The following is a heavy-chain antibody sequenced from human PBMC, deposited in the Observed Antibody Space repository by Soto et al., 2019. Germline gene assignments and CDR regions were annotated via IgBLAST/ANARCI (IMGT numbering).Heavy chain of an antibody. J-gene: IGHJ4*02. D-gene: IGHD4-17*01. CDR1: GFTVSSNY. CDR3: ARVHPLSYGGNHEFDY. Sequence: LRLSCAASGFTVSSNYMSWVRQAPGKGLEWVSVIYSGGSTYYADSVKGRFTISRDNSKNTLYLQMNSLRAEDTAVYYCARVHPLSYGGNHEFDYWGQGTLVTVSS. V-gene: IGHV3-53*01. CDR2: IYSGGST.